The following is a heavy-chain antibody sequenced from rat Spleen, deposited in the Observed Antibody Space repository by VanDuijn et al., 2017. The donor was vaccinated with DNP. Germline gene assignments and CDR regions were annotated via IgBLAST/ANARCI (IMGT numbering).Heavy chain of an antibody. D-gene: IGHD1-3*01. V-gene: IGHV5-7*01. Sequence: EVQVVESGGGLVQPGRSLKLSCAASGFTFSDYNMAWVRQAPTKGLEWVAYIRYDGGGTYYGDSVKGRFTISRDNAKSTLYLQMNSLKSEDTATYYCARAYGSPWYFDYWGQGVMVTVSS. CDR1: GFTFSDYN. J-gene: IGHJ2*01. CDR3: ARAYGSPWYFDY. CDR2: IRYDGGGT.